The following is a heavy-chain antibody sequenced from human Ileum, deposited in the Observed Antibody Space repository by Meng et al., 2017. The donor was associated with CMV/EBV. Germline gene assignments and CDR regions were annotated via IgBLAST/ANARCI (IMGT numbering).Heavy chain of an antibody. CDR2: ISAYNGNT. J-gene: IGHJ5*02. V-gene: IGHV1-18*01. CDR3: AKWAQSSRWPPDPFDP. Sequence: QVQLVQSGAEVXXXXXPXQVXXXTSGFTFTSYGITWVRQAPGQGLEYMGWISAYNGNTNYAQKFLGRATMTTDASTSTAYMELRSLTSDDTAVYYCAKWAQSSRWPPDPFDPWGQGTLVTVSS. D-gene: IGHD6-13*01. CDR1: GFTFTSYG.